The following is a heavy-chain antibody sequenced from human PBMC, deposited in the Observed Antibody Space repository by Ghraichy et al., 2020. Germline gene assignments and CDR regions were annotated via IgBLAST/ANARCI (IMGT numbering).Heavy chain of an antibody. CDR3: ARDERIYDFWSGLVTYYYYYMDV. CDR2: ISYDGSNK. D-gene: IGHD3-3*01. J-gene: IGHJ6*03. CDR1: GFTFSSYA. Sequence: GGSLRLSCAASGFTFSSYAMHWVRQAPGKGLEWVAVISYDGSNKYYADSVKGRFTISRDNSKNTLYLQMNSLRAEDTAVYYCARDERIYDFWSGLVTYYYYYMDVWGKGTTVTVSS. V-gene: IGHV3-30*04.